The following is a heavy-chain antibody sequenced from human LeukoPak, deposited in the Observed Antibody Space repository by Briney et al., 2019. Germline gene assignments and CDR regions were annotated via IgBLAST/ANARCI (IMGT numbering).Heavy chain of an antibody. CDR3: ARVRQWLVPDGDAFDI. Sequence: ASVKVSCKASGYTFTGYYMHWVRQAPGQGLEWMGWTNPNSGGTNYAQKFQGRVTMTRDTSISTAYMELSRLRSDDTAVYYCARVRQWLVPDGDAFDIWGQGTMVTVSS. CDR1: GYTFTGYY. V-gene: IGHV1-2*02. D-gene: IGHD6-19*01. CDR2: TNPNSGGT. J-gene: IGHJ3*02.